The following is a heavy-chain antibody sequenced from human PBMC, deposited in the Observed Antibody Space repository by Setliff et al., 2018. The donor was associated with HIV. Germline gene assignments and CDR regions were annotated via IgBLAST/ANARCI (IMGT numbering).Heavy chain of an antibody. CDR3: AKNARDYYYFYMDV. V-gene: IGHV1-2*02. Sequence: GASVKVSCKASGYSFSDYYIHWVRQAPGHGFQWMGWISPKYGGTNYAQNFQGRVTMTRDTSISTAYMELSSLRTEDTAVYYCAKNARDYYYFYMDVWGKGTTVTVSS. CDR1: GYSFSDYY. J-gene: IGHJ6*03. CDR2: ISPKYGGT.